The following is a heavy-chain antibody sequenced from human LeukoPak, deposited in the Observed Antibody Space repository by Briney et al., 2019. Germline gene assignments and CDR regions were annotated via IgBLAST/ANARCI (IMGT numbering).Heavy chain of an antibody. D-gene: IGHD3-3*01. CDR3: AKDSTTYYDFWSGPLGMDV. Sequence: GGSLRLSCAASGFTFSSYAMSWVRQAPGKGLEWVSAISGSGGSTYYADSVKGRFTIPRDNSKNTLYLQMNSLRAEDTAVYYCAKDSTTYYDFWSGPLGMDVWGQGTTVTVSS. V-gene: IGHV3-23*01. CDR2: ISGSGGST. CDR1: GFTFSSYA. J-gene: IGHJ6*02.